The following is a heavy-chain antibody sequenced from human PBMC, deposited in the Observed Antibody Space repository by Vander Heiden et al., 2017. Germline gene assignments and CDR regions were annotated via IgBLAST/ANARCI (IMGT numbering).Heavy chain of an antibody. CDR3: ARIGYSSSSLDY. Sequence: EVQLVESGGDLVQPGGSLRLSCAPSGFTFSHYWLTWLLQAPGKGLEWVANINQDGSITYDLDSMKGRFIISRDNSKSSLYLQLNSLRAEDTAIYYCARIGYSSSSLDYWGQGTLVTVSA. CDR2: INQDGSIT. CDR1: GFTFSHYW. D-gene: IGHD6-6*01. V-gene: IGHV3-7*01. J-gene: IGHJ4*02.